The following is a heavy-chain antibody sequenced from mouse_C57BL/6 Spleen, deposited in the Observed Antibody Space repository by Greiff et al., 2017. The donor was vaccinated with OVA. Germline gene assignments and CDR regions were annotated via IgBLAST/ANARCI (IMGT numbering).Heavy chain of an antibody. D-gene: IGHD2-4*01. CDR3: ASYYDYDYFDY. J-gene: IGHJ2*01. Sequence: VQLKESGAELVKPGASVKLSCTASGFNIKDYYMHWVKQRTEQGLEWIGRIDPEDGETKYAPKFPGKATITADTSSNTAYLQLSSLTSEDTAVYYCASYYDYDYFDYWGQGTTLTVSS. CDR2: IDPEDGET. CDR1: GFNIKDYY. V-gene: IGHV14-2*01.